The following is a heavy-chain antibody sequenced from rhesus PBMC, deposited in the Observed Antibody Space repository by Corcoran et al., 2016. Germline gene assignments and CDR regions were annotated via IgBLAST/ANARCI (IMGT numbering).Heavy chain of an antibody. V-gene: IGHV1-138*01. J-gene: IGHJ5-1*01. CDR1: GYTFTDYS. CDR2: INPKPGGK. Sequence: QVQLVQSGAEVKKPGSSVKVSCKASGYTFTDYSMNWVRQAPGKGLEWMGEINPKPGGKNYAQKFQGRVTMTRDTSTSTAYMELSSLRSEDTAVYYCEQLVDRFDVWGPGVLVTVSS. D-gene: IGHD1-44*01. CDR3: EQLVDRFDV.